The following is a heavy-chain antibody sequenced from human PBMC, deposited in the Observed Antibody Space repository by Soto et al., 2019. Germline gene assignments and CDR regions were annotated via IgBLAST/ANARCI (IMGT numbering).Heavy chain of an antibody. Sequence: SVKVSCKTSGGTFSSYTISWVRQAPGQGLEWMGRIIPILGIANYAQKFQGRVTITADKSTSTAYMELSSLRSEDTAVYYCARDARGEYCSSTSGRFDYMDVWGKGTTVTVS. CDR1: GGTFSSYT. CDR2: IIPILGIA. V-gene: IGHV1-69*04. J-gene: IGHJ6*03. D-gene: IGHD2-2*01. CDR3: ARDARGEYCSSTSGRFDYMDV.